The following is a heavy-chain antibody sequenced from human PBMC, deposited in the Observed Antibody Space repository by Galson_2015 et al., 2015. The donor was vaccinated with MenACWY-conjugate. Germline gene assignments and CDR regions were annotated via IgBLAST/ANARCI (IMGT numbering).Heavy chain of an antibody. CDR2: IIPIFGTA. J-gene: IGHJ6*02. V-gene: IGHV1-69*13. CDR1: GGTFSSYA. Sequence: SVKVSCKASGGTFSSYAISWVRQAPGQGLEWMGGIIPIFGTANYAQKFQGRVTITADESTSTAYMELSSLRSEDTAVYYCTLRFLSYYGMDVWGQGTTVTVSS. D-gene: IGHD3-3*01. CDR3: TLRFLSYYGMDV.